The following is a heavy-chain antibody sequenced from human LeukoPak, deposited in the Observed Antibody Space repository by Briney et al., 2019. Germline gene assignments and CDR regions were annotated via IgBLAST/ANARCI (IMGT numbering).Heavy chain of an antibody. J-gene: IGHJ4*02. V-gene: IGHV3-7*01. CDR3: AKIRYGTGWYYDY. D-gene: IGHD6-19*01. CDR1: RFTFSEYW. CDR2: INQDGREI. Sequence: GGSLRLSCAASRFTFSEYWMSWVRQAPGKGLEWVANINQDGREIYYVDSVKGRFTISRDNAKNSLYLQMNSLRAEDTAVYYCAKIRYGTGWYYDYWGQGTLVTVSS.